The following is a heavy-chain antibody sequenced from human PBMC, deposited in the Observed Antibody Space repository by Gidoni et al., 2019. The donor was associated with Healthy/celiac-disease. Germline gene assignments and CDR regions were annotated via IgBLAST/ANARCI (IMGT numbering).Heavy chain of an antibody. Sequence: EVQLVESGGGLVQPGGSLRLSCAASGFTFSSYSMNWVRQAPGKGLEWVSYISSSSSTIYYADSVKGRFTISRDNAKNSLYLQMNSRRAEDTAVYYCARNSGYDTFDYWGQGTLVTVSS. CDR3: ARNSGYDTFDY. J-gene: IGHJ4*02. D-gene: IGHD5-12*01. CDR2: ISSSSSTI. V-gene: IGHV3-48*04. CDR1: GFTFSSYS.